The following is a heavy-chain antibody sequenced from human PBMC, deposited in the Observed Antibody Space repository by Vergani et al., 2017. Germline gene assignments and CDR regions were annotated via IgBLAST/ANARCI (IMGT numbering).Heavy chain of an antibody. J-gene: IGHJ6*02. CDR3: ARYLITGTTEYYGMDV. D-gene: IGHD1-7*01. Sequence: QVQLVESGGGVVQPGRSLRLSCAASGFTFSSYGMHWVRQAPGKGLEWVAVIWYDGSNKYYADSVKGRFTISRDNSKNTLYLQMNSLRAEDTAVYYCARYLITGTTEYYGMDVRGQGTTVTVSS. V-gene: IGHV3-33*01. CDR2: IWYDGSNK. CDR1: GFTFSSYG.